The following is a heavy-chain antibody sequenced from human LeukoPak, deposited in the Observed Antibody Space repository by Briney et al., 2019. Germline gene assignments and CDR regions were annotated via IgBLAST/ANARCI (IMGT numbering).Heavy chain of an antibody. D-gene: IGHD3-10*01. J-gene: IGHJ4*02. Sequence: GESLRLSCAGSGFTFSTYGMSWVRKAPNKGLEWLSTISGSGDSTYYADSVKGRFTISRDNSKNTLFLQMNSLRTEDTAIYYCAKWQYYGSGDDYWGQGTLVTVSS. V-gene: IGHV3-23*01. CDR3: AKWQYYGSGDDY. CDR1: GFTFSTYG. CDR2: ISGSGDST.